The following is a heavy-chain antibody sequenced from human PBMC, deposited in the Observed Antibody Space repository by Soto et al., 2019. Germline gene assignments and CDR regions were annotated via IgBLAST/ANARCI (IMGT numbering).Heavy chain of an antibody. CDR2: INHSGST. CDR1: GGSFSGYY. D-gene: IGHD2-15*01. Sequence: SETLSLRYAGYGGSFSGYYWSWIRQPPGKGLEWIGEINHSGSTNYNPSLKSRVTISVDTSKNQFSLKLSSVTAADTAVYYCARGRPGLFFSSSQTLYY. J-gene: IGHJ6*01. CDR3: ARGRPGLFFSSSQTLYY. V-gene: IGHV4-34*01.